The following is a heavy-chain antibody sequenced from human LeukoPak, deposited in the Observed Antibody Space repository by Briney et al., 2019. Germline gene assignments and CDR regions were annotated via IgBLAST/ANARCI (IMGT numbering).Heavy chain of an antibody. CDR1: GGSISSSSYY. V-gene: IGHV4-39*07. CDR2: INHSGGT. Sequence: PSETLSLTCTVSGGSISSSSYYWGWIRQPPGKGLEWIGEINHSGGTKYNPSLKSRGTKSVDTSKNQFSLKLSSVTAADTAMYYCARVKDPGGYYYYYYMDVWCKGTTVTVSS. J-gene: IGHJ6*03. D-gene: IGHD3-16*01. CDR3: ARVKDPGGYYYYYYMDV.